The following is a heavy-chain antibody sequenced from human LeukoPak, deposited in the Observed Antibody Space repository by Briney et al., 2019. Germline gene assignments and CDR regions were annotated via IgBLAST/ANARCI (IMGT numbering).Heavy chain of an antibody. Sequence: PGRSLRLPCTASGFAFGDYAMSWVRQAPGKGLEWVGFIRSKAFGGTTEYAASVKGRFTISRDDSKSIAYLQMNSLKIEDTAVYYCAQGSTMGDYWGQGTLVTVSS. CDR1: GFAFGDYA. J-gene: IGHJ4*02. D-gene: IGHD5/OR15-5a*01. CDR3: AQGSTMGDY. V-gene: IGHV3-49*04. CDR2: IRSKAFGGTT.